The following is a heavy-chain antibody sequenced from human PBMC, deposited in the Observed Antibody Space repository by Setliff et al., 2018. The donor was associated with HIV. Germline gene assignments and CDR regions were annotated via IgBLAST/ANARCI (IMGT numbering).Heavy chain of an antibody. V-gene: IGHV4-38-2*02. D-gene: IGHD5-18*01. J-gene: IGHJ4*01. CDR2: IFHSGRS. CDR1: GYSISSGYY. Sequence: SETLSLTCTVSGYSISSGYYWGFIRQPPGKGLEWIGSIFHSGRSYYNPSLKSRVTVSVDTSTNHLSLRLTSVTAADTAVYYCARQTSYDRGYSYCFDEWGHGTLVTVSS. CDR3: ARQTSYDRGYSYCFDE.